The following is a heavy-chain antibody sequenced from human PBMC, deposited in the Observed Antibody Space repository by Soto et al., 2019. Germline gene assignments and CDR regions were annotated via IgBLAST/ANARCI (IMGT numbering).Heavy chain of an antibody. CDR1: GGTFSSYS. CDR2: IIPIFGTA. J-gene: IGHJ4*02. CDR3: ARDGGRHSGGIDY. Sequence: QVQLVQSGAEVKKPGSSVKVSCKASGGTFSSYSINWVRQAPGQGLEWMGEIIPIFGTANYAQKFQGRVTITADESTSTDYMELSSLRYEDTAVYYCARDGGRHSGGIDYWGQGTLVTVSS. V-gene: IGHV1-69*01. D-gene: IGHD1-26*01.